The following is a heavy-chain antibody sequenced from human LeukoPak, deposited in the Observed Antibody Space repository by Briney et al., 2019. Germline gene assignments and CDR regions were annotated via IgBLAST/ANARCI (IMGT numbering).Heavy chain of an antibody. CDR1: GGSISTGTYY. Sequence: SQTLSPTCTVSGGSISTGTYYWSWIRQPAGKGLEWIGRIYTSGSTNYNPSLKSRVTISVDTSKNQFSLKLNSVTAADTAVYYCARGDYYGSGSYYNSAFDIWGQGTMVTVPS. J-gene: IGHJ3*02. CDR3: ARGDYYGSGSYYNSAFDI. CDR2: IYTSGST. V-gene: IGHV4-61*02. D-gene: IGHD3-10*01.